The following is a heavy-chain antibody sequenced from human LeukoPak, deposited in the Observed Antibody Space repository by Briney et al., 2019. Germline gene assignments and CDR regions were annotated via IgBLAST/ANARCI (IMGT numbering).Heavy chain of an antibody. Sequence: SETLSLTCTVSGASIGSFYWSWIRQPAGKGLEWIGRVHSSGSTNYIPSIKSRVTMSVDTSKNQFSLKLNTVTAADTAMYYCAREAVDYGSGSHDYWGQEILVTVSS. V-gene: IGHV4-4*07. CDR3: AREAVDYGSGSHDY. D-gene: IGHD3-10*01. J-gene: IGHJ4*02. CDR2: VHSSGST. CDR1: GASIGSFY.